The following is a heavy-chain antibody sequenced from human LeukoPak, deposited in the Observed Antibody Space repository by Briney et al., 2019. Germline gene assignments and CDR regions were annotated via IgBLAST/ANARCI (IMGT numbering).Heavy chain of an antibody. J-gene: IGHJ4*02. CDR2: MNPNSGNT. CDR1: GYTFTSYD. V-gene: IGHV1-8*03. D-gene: IGHD3-22*01. Sequence: ASVKVSCKASGYTFTSYDINWVRQATGQGLEWMGWMNPNSGNTGYAQKFQGRVTITRNTSISTAYMELSSLRSDDTAVYYCARVGSYYDSSGYYVKTGYDYWGQGTLVTVSS. CDR3: ARVGSYYDSSGYYVKTGYDY.